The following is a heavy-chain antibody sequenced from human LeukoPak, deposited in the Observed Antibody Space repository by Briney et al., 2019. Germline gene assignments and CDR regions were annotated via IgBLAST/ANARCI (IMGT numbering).Heavy chain of an antibody. CDR3: ARDHMVRGVIRPFDY. J-gene: IGHJ4*02. V-gene: IGHV3-33*01. Sequence: GGSLRLSCAASGFTFGSYGMHWVRQAPGKGLEGVVVIWYDGSNRNYADSVKGRFTISRDNSQNTLYLQMNSLRIEDTAVYSCARDHMVRGVIRPFDYWGQGTLVTVSS. CDR1: GFTFGSYG. D-gene: IGHD3-10*01. CDR2: IWYDGSNR.